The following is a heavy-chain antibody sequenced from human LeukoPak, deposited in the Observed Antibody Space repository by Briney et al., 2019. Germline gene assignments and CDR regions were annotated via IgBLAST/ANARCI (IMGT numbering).Heavy chain of an antibody. CDR3: ATRVGAQGD. J-gene: IGHJ4*02. CDR2: ISGDGTTT. D-gene: IGHD1-26*01. CDR1: GCTFSSYW. Sequence: GGSLRLSCAASGCTFSSYWMHWVRQAPGKGLVWVSRISGDGTTTTYADAVKGRFTISRDNAKNTVSLQMNSLRAEDTAVYYCATRVGAQGDWGQGTLVTVSS. V-gene: IGHV3-74*01.